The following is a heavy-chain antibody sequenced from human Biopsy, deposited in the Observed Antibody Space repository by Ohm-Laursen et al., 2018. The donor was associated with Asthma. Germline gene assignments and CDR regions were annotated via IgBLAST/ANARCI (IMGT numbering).Heavy chain of an antibody. V-gene: IGHV3-30*18. J-gene: IGHJ4*02. CDR3: AKDKGRNSIDY. CDR1: GFSFSNFA. CDR2: ISMDGNVK. D-gene: IGHD5-18*01. Sequence: SSLRLSCAASGFSFSNFAIHWVRQAPGKGLEWVAFISMDGNVKNYADSVKGRFTISRDNSKTTVYLQMDSLRAEDTAVYFGAKDKGRNSIDYWGQGTLVTVSS.